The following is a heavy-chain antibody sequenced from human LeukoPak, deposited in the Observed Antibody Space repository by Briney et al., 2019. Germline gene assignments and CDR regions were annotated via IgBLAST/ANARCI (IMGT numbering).Heavy chain of an antibody. Sequence: ASVKVSCEASGYTFINYDINWVRQATGQGLEWMGWMNPNNGRTGYAQKFQGRVTMTRNSSISTAYMELNTLTSDDTAVYYCARGSWITGTTSYNYHMDVWGKGTTVTVSS. J-gene: IGHJ6*03. D-gene: IGHD1-7*01. CDR3: ARGSWITGTTSYNYHMDV. CDR2: MNPNNGRT. CDR1: GYTFINYD. V-gene: IGHV1-8*01.